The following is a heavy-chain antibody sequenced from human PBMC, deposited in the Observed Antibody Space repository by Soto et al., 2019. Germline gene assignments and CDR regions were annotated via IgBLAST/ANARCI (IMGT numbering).Heavy chain of an antibody. CDR1: EVTFSSYA. Sequence: GGCLRHSCAVAEVTFSSYAMHWVRQAPGKVLEWVAVISYDGSNKYYADSVKGRFTISRDNSKNTLYLQMNSLRAEDTAVYYCANLRFLEWLSENREAFDMWGQGTMVTVSS. V-gene: IGHV3-30-3*01. CDR3: ANLRFLEWLSENREAFDM. D-gene: IGHD3-3*01. J-gene: IGHJ3*02. CDR2: ISYDGSNK.